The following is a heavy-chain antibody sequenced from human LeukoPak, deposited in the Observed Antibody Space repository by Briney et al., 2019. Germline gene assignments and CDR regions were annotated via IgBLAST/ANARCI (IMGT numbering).Heavy chain of an antibody. V-gene: IGHV4-39*01. CDR1: SGSLIGDKSY. J-gene: IGHJ4*02. D-gene: IGHD2-2*01. CDR3: ARNTATSTMHY. Sequence: SETLSLTCTVSSGSLIGDKSYWAWIRQAPGKALEWIGTISHTGDTYYNPALLSRLTMSVQTSTNQFYLRLASVSASDTAIYYCARNTATSTMHYWGQGILVTVS. CDR2: ISHTGDT.